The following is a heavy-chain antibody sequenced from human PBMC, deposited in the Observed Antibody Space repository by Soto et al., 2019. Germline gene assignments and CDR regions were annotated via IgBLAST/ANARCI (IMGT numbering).Heavy chain of an antibody. V-gene: IGHV1-18*01. Sequence: QVQLVQSGAEVKKPGASVKVSCKASGYTFTSYGISWVRQAPGQGLEWMGWISAYNGNTNYAQKLQGRVTMTTDTSTSTAYMELRSLRSDDTAVYYCATQSLRFLEWSHHYYYGMDVWGQGTTVTVSS. CDR2: ISAYNGNT. J-gene: IGHJ6*02. D-gene: IGHD3-3*01. CDR1: GYTFTSYG. CDR3: ATQSLRFLEWSHHYYYGMDV.